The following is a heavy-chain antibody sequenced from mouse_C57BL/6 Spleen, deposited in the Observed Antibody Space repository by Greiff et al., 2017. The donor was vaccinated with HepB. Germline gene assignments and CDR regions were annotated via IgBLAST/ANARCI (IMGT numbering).Heavy chain of an antibody. D-gene: IGHD1-1*01. CDR3: ASDYYGSSHWYFDV. CDR2: INPNNGGT. J-gene: IGHJ1*03. Sequence: EVKLQQSGPELVKPGASVKMSCKASGYTFTDYNMHWVKQSHGKSLEWIGYINPNNGGTSYNQKFKGKATLTVNKSSSTAYMELRSLTSEDSAVYYCASDYYGSSHWYFDVWGTGTTVTVSS. V-gene: IGHV1-22*01. CDR1: GYTFTDYN.